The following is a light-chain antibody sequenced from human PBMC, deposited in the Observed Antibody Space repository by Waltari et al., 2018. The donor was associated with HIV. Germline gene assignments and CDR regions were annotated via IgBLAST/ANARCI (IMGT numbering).Light chain of an antibody. CDR1: SSDRGRYNL. J-gene: IGLJ1*01. CDR3: CSYAGRSTYV. Sequence: QSALTQPASVSGSPGQAITISCTATSSDRGRYNLGSWYQQHPGKAPKLMIHEVIRRPSGVSNRFSGSKSGNTASLTISGLQAEDEADYYCCSYAGRSTYVFGTGTKVTVL. V-gene: IGLV2-23*02. CDR2: EVI.